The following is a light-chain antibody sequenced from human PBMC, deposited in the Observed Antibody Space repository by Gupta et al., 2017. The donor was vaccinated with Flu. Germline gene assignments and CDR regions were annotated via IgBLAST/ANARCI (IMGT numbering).Light chain of an antibody. CDR2: EDT. CDR1: RLGEKF. J-gene: IGLJ3*02. Sequence: SFELTQPPSVSVSPGQTASITCFGDRLGEKFSYWYQQKPGQSPLLVIYEDTKRPSGIPERFSASNSGNTATLTISETQAMDVAVYFCQAWDSSTGVFGGGTTVTVL. CDR3: QAWDSSTGV. V-gene: IGLV3-1*01.